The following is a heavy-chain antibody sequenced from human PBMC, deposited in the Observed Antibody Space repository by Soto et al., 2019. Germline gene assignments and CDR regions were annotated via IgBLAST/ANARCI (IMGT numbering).Heavy chain of an antibody. CDR1: GFTFSSYA. CDR2: ISGSGGST. V-gene: IGHV3-23*01. J-gene: IGHJ6*02. D-gene: IGHD3-10*01. CDR3: AKSGGSGSYYHRYYYYGMDV. Sequence: EVQLLESGGGLVQPGGSLRLSCAASGFTFSSYAMSWVRQAPGKGLEWVSAISGSGGSTYYADSVKGRFTISRDNSKNTLYLQMNSLRAEDTAVYYCAKSGGSGSYYHRYYYYGMDVWGQGTTVTVSS.